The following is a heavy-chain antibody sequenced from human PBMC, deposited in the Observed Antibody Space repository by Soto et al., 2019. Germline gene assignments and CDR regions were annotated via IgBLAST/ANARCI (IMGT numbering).Heavy chain of an antibody. J-gene: IGHJ6*02. CDR3: ARSSGGSGKLWNYYGMDV. Sequence: GGSLRLSCAASGFTFSSYSMNWVRQAPGKGLEWVSSISCGSSYIYYADSVKGRFTISRDNAKNSLYLQMNSLRAEDTAVYYCARSSGGSGKLWNYYGMDVWGQGTTVTVSS. CDR1: GFTFSSYS. D-gene: IGHD3-10*01. V-gene: IGHV3-21*06. CDR2: ISCGSSYI.